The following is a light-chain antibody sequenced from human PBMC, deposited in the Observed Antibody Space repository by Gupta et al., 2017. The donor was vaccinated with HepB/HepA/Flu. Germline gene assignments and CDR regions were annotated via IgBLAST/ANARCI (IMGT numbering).Light chain of an antibody. J-gene: IGKJ3*01. CDR2: AAS. Sequence: DIQLPQSPSSLSASVGDRVTITCRASKGISNYLAWYQQKPGKVPKLLIYAASTLQSGVPSRFSGSGSGTDFTLTISSLQAEDVATYYCQKYNSAPRAFGPGTKVDIK. CDR3: QKYNSAPRA. CDR1: KGISNY. V-gene: IGKV1-27*01.